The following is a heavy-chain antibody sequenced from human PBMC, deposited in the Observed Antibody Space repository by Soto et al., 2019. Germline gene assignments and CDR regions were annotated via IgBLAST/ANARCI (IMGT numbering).Heavy chain of an antibody. D-gene: IGHD3-16*01. CDR3: AHSPWGAAHDY. Sequence: SGPTLVNPIQTLTLTCTVSGFSVSARGVGVGWIRQPPGKALEWLEIIYWNDDKRYSPSLKSRLTITKDTSKNQVVLTMTNMDPVDTATYYCAHSPWGAAHDYWGKGTPVTVSS. CDR1: GFSVSARGVG. V-gene: IGHV2-5*01. CDR2: IYWNDDK. J-gene: IGHJ4*02.